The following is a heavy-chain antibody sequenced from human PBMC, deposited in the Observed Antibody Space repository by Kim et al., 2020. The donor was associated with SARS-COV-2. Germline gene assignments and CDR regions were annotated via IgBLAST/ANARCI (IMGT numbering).Heavy chain of an antibody. V-gene: IGHV1-69*04. J-gene: IGHJ5*02. Sequence: SVKVSCKASGGTFSSYAISWVRQAPGQGLEWMGRIIPILGIANYAQKFQGRVTITADKSTSTAYMELSSLRSEDTAVYYCAHEKETITMVRGVMSNWFDPWGQGTLVTVSS. CDR1: GGTFSSYA. CDR3: AHEKETITMVRGVMSNWFDP. CDR2: IIPILGIA. D-gene: IGHD3-10*01.